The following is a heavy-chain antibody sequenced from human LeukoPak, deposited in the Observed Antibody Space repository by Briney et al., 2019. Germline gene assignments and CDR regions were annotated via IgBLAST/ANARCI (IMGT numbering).Heavy chain of an antibody. CDR2: ISSSSNHI. Sequence: GGSLRLSCAVSGFTFSSYDMNWVRQAPGKGLEWVSSISSSSNHIHYADSVKGRFTISRDNAKNSLYLQMNSLRAEDTAVYFCARGTLGAWGWWGQGTLVTVSA. D-gene: IGHD6-19*01. CDR1: GFTFSSYD. CDR3: ARGTLGAWGW. J-gene: IGHJ4*02. V-gene: IGHV3-21*01.